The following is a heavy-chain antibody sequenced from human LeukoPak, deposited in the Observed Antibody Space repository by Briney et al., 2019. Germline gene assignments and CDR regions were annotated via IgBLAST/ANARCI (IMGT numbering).Heavy chain of an antibody. J-gene: IGHJ3*02. V-gene: IGHV1-2*02. CDR3: ARGVLLQGRGAFDI. Sequence: ASVKVSCKASGYTFTVYYIHWLRQAPGQGLEWMGWIIPNSGGTKYAQKFQDRVTMTRDTSISTAYMELSSLTYDDTAVYYCARGVLLQGRGAFDIWGQGAMVTVSS. D-gene: IGHD1-26*01. CDR2: IIPNSGGT. CDR1: GYTFTVYY.